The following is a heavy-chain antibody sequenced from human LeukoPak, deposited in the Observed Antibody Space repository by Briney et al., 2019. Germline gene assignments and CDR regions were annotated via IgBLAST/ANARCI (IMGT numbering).Heavy chain of an antibody. J-gene: IGHJ4*02. D-gene: IGHD6-19*01. CDR1: GFTFSSYA. Sequence: GGSLRLSCAASGFTFSSYAMSWVRQAPGKGLEWVSAISGSGGSTYYADSVKGRFTISGDNSKNTLYLQMNSLRAEDTAVYYCAKTSSGWYVVYWGQGTLVTVSS. V-gene: IGHV3-23*01. CDR2: ISGSGGST. CDR3: AKTSSGWYVVY.